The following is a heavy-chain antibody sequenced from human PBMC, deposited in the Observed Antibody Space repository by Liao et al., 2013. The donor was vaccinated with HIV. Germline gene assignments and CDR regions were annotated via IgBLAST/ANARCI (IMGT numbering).Heavy chain of an antibody. J-gene: IGHJ4*02. CDR3: ARDCSGGRCYGY. V-gene: IGHV4-34*02. CDR2: INHNGNT. CDR1: HGLFNDYY. D-gene: IGHD2-15*01. Sequence: QVRLEQWGAGLLKPSETLSLTCAVYHGLFNDYYWSWIRQSPGKGLEWIGEINHNGNTNYNPSLKSRLTISVDTSKNQFSLKLSSVTAADTAVYYCARDCSGGRCYGYWGQGTLVTVSS.